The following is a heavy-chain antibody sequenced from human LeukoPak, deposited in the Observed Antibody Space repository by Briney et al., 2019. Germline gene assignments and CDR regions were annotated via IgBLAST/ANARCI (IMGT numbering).Heavy chain of an antibody. Sequence: PGRSLRLSCAASGFTFSSYGMHWVRQAPGKGLEWVANIKQDGSEKYYVDSVKGRFTISRDNAKNSLYLQMNSLRAEDTAVYYCARDIKALSSGWYGDYYGMDVWGQGTTVTVSS. CDR3: ARDIKALSSGWYGDYYGMDV. D-gene: IGHD6-19*01. CDR1: GFTFSSYG. CDR2: IKQDGSEK. J-gene: IGHJ6*02. V-gene: IGHV3-7*01.